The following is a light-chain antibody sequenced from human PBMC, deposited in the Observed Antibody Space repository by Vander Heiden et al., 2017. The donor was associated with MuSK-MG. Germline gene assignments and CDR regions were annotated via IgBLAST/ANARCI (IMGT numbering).Light chain of an antibody. CDR3: QQANSFPYT. CDR2: AAS. J-gene: IGKJ2*01. CDR1: QGISSW. Sequence: DISRTQSPSSLSAPVWDRGIITFRARQGISSWLAWYQQKPGKAPKLLIYAASSLQSGVASRCSGSGSGTDFTLTISSLQPEDFATYYCQQANSFPYTFGQGTKLEIK. V-gene: IGKV1-12*01.